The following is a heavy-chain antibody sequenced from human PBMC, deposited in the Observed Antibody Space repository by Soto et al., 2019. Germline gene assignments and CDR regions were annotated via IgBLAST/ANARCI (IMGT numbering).Heavy chain of an antibody. D-gene: IGHD3-22*01. V-gene: IGHV6-1*01. J-gene: IGHJ4*02. Sequence: SQTLSLTCAISGDSVSSNSAAWNWIRQSPSRGLEWPGRTYYRSKWYNDYAVSVKSRITINPDTSKNQFSLQLNSVTPEDTAVYYCARSYYYDSSGYYPFDYWGQGTLVTVSS. CDR1: GDSVSSNSAA. CDR2: TYYRSKWYN. CDR3: ARSYYYDSSGYYPFDY.